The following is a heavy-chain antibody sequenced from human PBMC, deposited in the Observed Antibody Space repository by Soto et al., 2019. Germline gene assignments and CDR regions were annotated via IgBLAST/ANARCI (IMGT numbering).Heavy chain of an antibody. Sequence: SETLSLTCAVSGDSISSDNWWTWVRQPPGKGLEWIGEIYHRGTTNYNPSLESRVTISVDTSKNQFSLKLSSVTAADTAVYYCARVNYGSEQNGMDVWGQGTTVTVSS. J-gene: IGHJ6*02. V-gene: IGHV4-4*02. CDR3: ARVNYGSEQNGMDV. D-gene: IGHD3-10*01. CDR1: GDSISSDNW. CDR2: IYHRGTT.